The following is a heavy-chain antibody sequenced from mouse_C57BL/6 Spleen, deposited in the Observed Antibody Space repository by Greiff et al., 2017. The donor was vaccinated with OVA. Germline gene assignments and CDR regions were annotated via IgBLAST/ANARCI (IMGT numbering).Heavy chain of an antibody. CDR3: LYYDYDGWFAY. J-gene: IGHJ3*01. CDR1: GFTFSNYW. V-gene: IGHV6-3*01. D-gene: IGHD2-4*01. Sequence: EVKLVESGGGLVQPGGSMKLSCVASGFTFSNYWMNWVRQSPEKGLEWVAQIRLKSDNYATHYAESVKGRFTISRDDSKSSVYLQMNNLRAEDTGIYYCLYYDYDGWFAYWGQGTLVTVSA. CDR2: IRLKSDNYAT.